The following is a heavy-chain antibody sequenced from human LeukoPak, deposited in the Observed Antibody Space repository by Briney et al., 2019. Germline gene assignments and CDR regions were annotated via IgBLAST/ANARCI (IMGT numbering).Heavy chain of an antibody. CDR1: GYTFTSYD. D-gene: IGHD1-14*01. V-gene: IGHV1-8*01. Sequence: ASVKVSCKASGYTFTSYDINWVRQATGQGLEWMGWMNPNSGNTGYAQKFQGRVTMTRNTSISTAYMELSSLRSEDTAVYYCARPVRNPYYYYHMDVWGKRTTVTVSS. CDR2: MNPNSGNT. CDR3: ARPVRNPYYYYHMDV. J-gene: IGHJ6*03.